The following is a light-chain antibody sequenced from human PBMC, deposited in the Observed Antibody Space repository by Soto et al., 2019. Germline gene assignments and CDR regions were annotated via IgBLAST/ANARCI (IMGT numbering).Light chain of an antibody. V-gene: IGKV3-15*01. CDR2: GAS. CDR3: QQYNNWPWT. Sequence: EIVMTQSPATLSVSPGERATLSCRASQSVSSDLAWYKQKPGQAPRLLIYGASTRATGIPDRFSGSGSGTEFTLPISSLQSEDFAVYYCQQYNNWPWTFGQGTKVDIK. J-gene: IGKJ1*01. CDR1: QSVSSD.